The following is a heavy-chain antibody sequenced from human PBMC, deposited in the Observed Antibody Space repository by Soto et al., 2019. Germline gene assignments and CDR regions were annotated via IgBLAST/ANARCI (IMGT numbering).Heavy chain of an antibody. Sequence: SQTLSLTCAISGDSVSSNSAAWNWIRQSPSRGLEWLGRTYYRSKWHNNYALSVKSRITINPDTSKNHFSLQLNSVTPEDTAVYYCARANEYTSSSGMDVWGQGTTVTVSS. CDR2: TYYRSKWHN. CDR3: ARANEYTSSSGMDV. D-gene: IGHD6-6*01. V-gene: IGHV6-1*01. CDR1: GDSVSSNSAA. J-gene: IGHJ6*02.